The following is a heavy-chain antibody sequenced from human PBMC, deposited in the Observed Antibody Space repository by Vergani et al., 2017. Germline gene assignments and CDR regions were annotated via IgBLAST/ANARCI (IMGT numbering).Heavy chain of an antibody. J-gene: IGHJ6*02. D-gene: IGHD5-18*01. CDR1: GFTVSSNY. V-gene: IGHV3-66*02. CDR2: IYSGGST. Sequence: EVQLVESGGGLVQPGGSLRLSCAASGFTVSSNYMSWVRPAPGKGLDLGSVIYSGGSTYYADSVKGRFTISRDNSKNTLYLQMNSLRAEDTAVYYCARGIQLWLEGMDVWGQGTTVTVS. CDR3: ARGIQLWLEGMDV.